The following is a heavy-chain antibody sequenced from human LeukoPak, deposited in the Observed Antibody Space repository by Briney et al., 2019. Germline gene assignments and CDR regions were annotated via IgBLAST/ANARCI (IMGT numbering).Heavy chain of an antibody. CDR1: GFTFSSHV. J-gene: IGHJ4*02. D-gene: IGHD3-10*01. V-gene: IGHV3-23*01. Sequence: GGSLRLSCAASGFTFSSHVMSWVRQAPGRGLEWVSCLSGSGKYTFYADSVKGRFTISRDNSRNELFLQMNSLTSGDTAEYYCAKSRTTGTYPGRFDYWGLGILVTASS. CDR3: AKSRTTGTYPGRFDY. CDR2: LSGSGKYT.